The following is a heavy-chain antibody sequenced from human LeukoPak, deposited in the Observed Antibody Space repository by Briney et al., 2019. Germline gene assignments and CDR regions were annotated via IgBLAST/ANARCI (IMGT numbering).Heavy chain of an antibody. V-gene: IGHV3-30*04. CDR3: ARAQYYDSSEMDWFDP. J-gene: IGHJ5*02. D-gene: IGHD3-22*01. CDR2: ISYDGSNK. Sequence: GGSLRLSCAASEFTFSSYAMHWVRQAPGKGLEWVAVISYDGSNKYYADSVKGRFTISRDNSKNTLYLQMNSLRAEDTAVYYCARAQYYDSSEMDWFDPWGQGTLVTVSS. CDR1: EFTFSSYA.